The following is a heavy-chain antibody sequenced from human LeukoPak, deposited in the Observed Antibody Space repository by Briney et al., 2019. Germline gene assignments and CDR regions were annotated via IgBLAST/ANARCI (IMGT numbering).Heavy chain of an antibody. Sequence: SGTLSLTCAVSGDSITNRNWWNWVRQPPGKGLEWIGEISHSGSTNYNPSLKSRVTISVDKSKNEFSLNLSSVTAADMAVYYCARDSPAYCSGGNCYNWYFDLWGRGTLVSVSS. CDR1: GDSITNRNW. CDR3: ARDSPAYCSGGNCYNWYFDL. J-gene: IGHJ2*01. V-gene: IGHV4-4*02. D-gene: IGHD2-15*01. CDR2: ISHSGST.